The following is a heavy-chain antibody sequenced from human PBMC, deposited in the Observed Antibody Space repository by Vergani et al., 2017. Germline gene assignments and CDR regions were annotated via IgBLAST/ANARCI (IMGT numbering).Heavy chain of an antibody. J-gene: IGHJ4*02. CDR2: INIGGST. V-gene: IGHV3-66*02. D-gene: IGHD1-26*01. CDR3: ASGSVGSY. CDR1: GFTVGTYY. Sequence: EVQLVESGGGLVQPGGSLRLSCAASGFTVGTYYMSWVRQAPGKGLEWVSVINIGGSTDYADSLKGRFTISRDTSKNTLYLQMNSLRAEDTAVYYCASGSVGSYWGQGTLVTVSS.